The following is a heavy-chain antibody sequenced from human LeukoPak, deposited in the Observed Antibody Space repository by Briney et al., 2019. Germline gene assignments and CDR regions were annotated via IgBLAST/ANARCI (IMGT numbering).Heavy chain of an antibody. J-gene: IGHJ6*02. CDR1: GFTFSDYY. V-gene: IGHV3-33*08. CDR3: ARDLLRDYGMDV. Sequence: GGSLRLSCAASGFTFSDYYMSWVRQAPGKGLEWVAVIWYDGSNKYYADSVKGRFTISRDNSKNTLYLQMNSLRAEDTAVYYCARDLLRDYGMDVWGQGTTVTVSS. CDR2: IWYDGSNK.